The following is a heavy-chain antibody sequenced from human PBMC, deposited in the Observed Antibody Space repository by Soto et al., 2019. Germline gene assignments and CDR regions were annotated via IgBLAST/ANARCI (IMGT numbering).Heavy chain of an antibody. D-gene: IGHD3-3*01. Sequence: GESLKISCKGSGYSFTSYWIGWVRQMPGKGLEWMGIIYPGDSDTRYSPSFQGQVTISADKSISTAYLQWSSLKASDTAMYYCVIVEWLTFKSPKPDIFDPWGQGTLVTVSS. CDR3: VIVEWLTFKSPKPDIFDP. V-gene: IGHV5-51*01. J-gene: IGHJ5*02. CDR1: GYSFTSYW. CDR2: IYPGDSDT.